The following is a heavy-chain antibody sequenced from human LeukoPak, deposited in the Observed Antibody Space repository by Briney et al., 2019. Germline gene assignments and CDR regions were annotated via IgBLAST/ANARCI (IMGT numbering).Heavy chain of an antibody. J-gene: IGHJ2*01. CDR2: IYYTGST. Sequence: PSETLSLTCSVSGGSISSGNSYWTWIRQRPGKGLEWIGYIYYTGSTYYNPSLKSRLTISVDTSKNQFSLKLSSMTAADTAVYYCARAVGYDILTGYNRGWFFDLWGRGTLVTVSS. D-gene: IGHD3-9*01. V-gene: IGHV4-31*03. CDR1: GGSISSGNSY. CDR3: ARAVGYDILTGYNRGWFFDL.